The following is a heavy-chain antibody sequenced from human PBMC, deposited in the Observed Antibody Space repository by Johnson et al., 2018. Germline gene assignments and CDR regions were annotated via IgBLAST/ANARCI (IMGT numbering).Heavy chain of an antibody. V-gene: IGHV3-74*01. J-gene: IGHJ3*01. Sequence: VQLQESGGDLVQPGGSLRLSCEASGFTFTSYWMHLVRQVPGKGLVWVSCISGDGSDTRYADSVKGRFTISKDNAKNTLYLQMNNLRVEDTAVYYCANDDWGPRAFEAWGQGTMVTVYS. CDR2: ISGDGSDT. CDR3: ANDDWGPRAFEA. D-gene: IGHD7-27*01. CDR1: GFTFTSYW.